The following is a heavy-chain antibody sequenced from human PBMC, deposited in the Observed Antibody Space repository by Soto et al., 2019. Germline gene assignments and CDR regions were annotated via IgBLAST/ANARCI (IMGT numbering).Heavy chain of an antibody. CDR3: AKPRTTTNWYLFDY. D-gene: IGHD1-1*01. CDR1: GYTFTSYA. Sequence: SVKVSCKASGYTFTSYAMNWVRQAPGQRLEWMGRINPVLGKANYAQKFQGRVTITADKSTSTANMELSSLRSEDTGVYYCAKPRTTTNWYLFDYWGQGALVTVSS. V-gene: IGHV1-69*04. J-gene: IGHJ4*02. CDR2: INPVLGKA.